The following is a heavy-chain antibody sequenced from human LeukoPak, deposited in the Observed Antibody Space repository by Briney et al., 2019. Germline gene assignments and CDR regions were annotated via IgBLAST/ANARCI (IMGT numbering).Heavy chain of an antibody. CDR3: AMALYCTNGVCYNPKWFDP. CDR1: GGSISSSGYS. CDR2: IYHSGGT. V-gene: IGHV4-30-2*01. D-gene: IGHD2-8*01. J-gene: IGHJ5*02. Sequence: SETLSLTCAVSGGSISSSGYSWSWIRQPPGKGLEWIGYIYHSGGTYYNPSLKSRVTISVDRSSNQFSLKLSSVTAADTAVYYCAMALYCTNGVCYNPKWFDPWGQGTLVTVSS.